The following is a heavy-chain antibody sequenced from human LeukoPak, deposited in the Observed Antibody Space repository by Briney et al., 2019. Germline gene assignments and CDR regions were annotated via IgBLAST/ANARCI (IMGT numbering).Heavy chain of an antibody. CDR2: IRYDGSNK. V-gene: IGHV3-30*02. CDR3: AKGWNYRKYFDY. CDR1: GFTFSSYG. Sequence: PGGSLRLSCAASGFTFSSYGMHWVRQAPGKGLEWVAFIRYDGSNKYYADSVKGRFTISRDNSKNTLYLQMNSLRAEDTAVYYCAKGWNYRKYFDYWGQGTLVTVSS. J-gene: IGHJ4*02. D-gene: IGHD1-7*01.